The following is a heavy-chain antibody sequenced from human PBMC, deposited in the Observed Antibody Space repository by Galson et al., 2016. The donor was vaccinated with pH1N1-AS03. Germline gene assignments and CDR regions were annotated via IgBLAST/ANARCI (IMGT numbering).Heavy chain of an antibody. CDR3: ARQRAELGTHDY. J-gene: IGHJ4*02. V-gene: IGHV4-34*01. CDR2: INHSGDA. Sequence: LSLTCGVSGVSLNFFSWSWIRQPPGEGLEFIGEINHSGDAKYNPSLQSRVTISVDKSKNQFSLKVNSVSAADTALYYCARQRAELGTHDYWGQGTLFIVSS. CDR1: GVSLNFFS. D-gene: IGHD7-27*01.